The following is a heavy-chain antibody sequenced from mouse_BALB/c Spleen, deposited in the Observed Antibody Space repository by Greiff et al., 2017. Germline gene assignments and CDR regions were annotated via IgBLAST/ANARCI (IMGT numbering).Heavy chain of an antibody. CDR3: TRVGTTVVATNFDV. J-gene: IGHJ1*01. V-gene: IGHV5-6-4*01. D-gene: IGHD1-1*01. CDR2: ISSGGSYT. Sequence: EVMLVESGGGLVKPGGSLKLSCAASGFTFSSYTMSWVRQTPEKRLEWVATISSGGSYTYYPDSVKGRFTISRDNAKNTLYLQMSSLKSEDTAMYYCTRVGTTVVATNFDVWGAGTTVTVSS. CDR1: GFTFSSYT.